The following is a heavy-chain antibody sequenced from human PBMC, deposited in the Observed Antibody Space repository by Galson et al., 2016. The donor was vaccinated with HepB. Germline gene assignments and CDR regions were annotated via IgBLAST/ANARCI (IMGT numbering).Heavy chain of an antibody. CDR3: AKCPANSGYDFSWYFDF. CDR2: IYYTGTT. CDR1: GDSVTGSF. V-gene: IGHV4-59*02. Sequence: ETLSLTCTVSGDSVTGSFWSWIRQPPGKGLEWVGHIYYTGTTRYNPSLSSRLTISLDTSKNQFSLQRNSATSDDTAVYYCAKCPANSGYDFSWYFDFWGQGTLVAVSS. D-gene: IGHD5-12*01. J-gene: IGHJ4*02.